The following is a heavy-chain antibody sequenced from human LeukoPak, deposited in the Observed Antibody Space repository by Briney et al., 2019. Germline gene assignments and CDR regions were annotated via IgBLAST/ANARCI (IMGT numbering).Heavy chain of an antibody. CDR2: LSSTGTT. V-gene: IGHV3-23*05. CDR3: ARVGYSRSWFFFNF. D-gene: IGHD6-13*01. J-gene: IGHJ4*02. Sequence: GGSLRLSCAASGISFSSYGMSWVRQAPGKGLEWVSTLSSTGTTFYAGSVEGRFTISRANSENTLYLQMDSLRAADTALYYCARVGYSRSWFFFNFWGQGTLVTVSS. CDR1: GISFSSYG.